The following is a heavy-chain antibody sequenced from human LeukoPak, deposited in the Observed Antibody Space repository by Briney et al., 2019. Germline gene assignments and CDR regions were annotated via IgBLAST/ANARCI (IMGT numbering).Heavy chain of an antibody. CDR2: IYSGGST. CDR1: GFTVSSNY. J-gene: IGHJ4*02. D-gene: IGHD6-13*01. V-gene: IGHV3-53*05. Sequence: GGSLRLSCAASGFTVSSNYMSWVRQAPGKGLEWVSVIYSGGSTYYADSVKGRFTISRDNSKNTLYLQMNSLRAEDTAVYYCAREAAAGKYYFDYWGQGTLVTVSS. CDR3: AREAAAGKYYFDY.